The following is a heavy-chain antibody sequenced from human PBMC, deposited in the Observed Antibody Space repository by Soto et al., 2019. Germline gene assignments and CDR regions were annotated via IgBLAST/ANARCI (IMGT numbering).Heavy chain of an antibody. J-gene: IGHJ4*02. CDR1: GFTFSSYA. CDR3: AKSGSWFFDY. Sequence: EVQLLESGGGLVQPGGSLRLSCAASGFTFSSYAMSWVRQAPGKGLEWVSAITGGGGSTYYADSVKGRFTSSRDNSKNTLYLQMNSLRAEGTAVYYWAKSGSWFFDYWGQGSLVTVSS. CDR2: ITGGGGST. V-gene: IGHV3-23*01. D-gene: IGHD6-13*01.